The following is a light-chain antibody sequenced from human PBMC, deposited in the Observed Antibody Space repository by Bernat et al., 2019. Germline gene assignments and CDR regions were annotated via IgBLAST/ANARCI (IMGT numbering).Light chain of an antibody. CDR1: SSDVGSYNR. J-gene: IGLJ3*02. CDR2: EVN. CDR3: CSFTTTSTWV. Sequence: QSALTQPPSVSGSPGQSVTISCTGTSSDVGSYNRVSWYQQPPGTAPKLMIYEVNNRPSGVHDRFSGSKSGNTASLTISGLQAEDEADYYCCSFTTTSTWVFGGGTKLTVL. V-gene: IGLV2-18*02.